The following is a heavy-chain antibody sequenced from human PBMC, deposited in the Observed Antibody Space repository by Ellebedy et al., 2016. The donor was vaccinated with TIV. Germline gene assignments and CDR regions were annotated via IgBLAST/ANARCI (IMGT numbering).Heavy chain of an antibody. CDR2: IRYDGSNK. CDR3: AKDRTRSLDL. Sequence: GGSLRLXCAASGFTFSSYGMHWVRQAPGKGLEWVAVIRYDGSNKYYADSVKGRFTISRDNSKNTLYLQTNSLRAEDTAVYYCAKDRTRSLDLWGRGTLVTVSS. CDR1: GFTFSSYG. J-gene: IGHJ2*01. V-gene: IGHV3-33*06.